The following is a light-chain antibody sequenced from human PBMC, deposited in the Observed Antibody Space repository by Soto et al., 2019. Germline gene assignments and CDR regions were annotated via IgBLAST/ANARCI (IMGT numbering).Light chain of an antibody. CDR2: KAS. Sequence: DIQMTQSPSTLSASVGDRVTITCRASQSVSNWLAWYQQRPGKAPKLLIYKASTLESGVPSRFSGSGSGAEFTLTISILQPDDFATYYCQQYKSYSTFGQGTKVEIK. CDR3: QQYKSYST. V-gene: IGKV1-5*03. J-gene: IGKJ1*01. CDR1: QSVSNW.